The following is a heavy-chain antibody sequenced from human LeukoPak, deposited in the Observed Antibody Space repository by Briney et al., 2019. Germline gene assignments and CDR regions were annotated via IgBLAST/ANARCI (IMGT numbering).Heavy chain of an antibody. Sequence: GGSLRLSCAASGFTVSGNYMSWVRQAPGKGLEWVAFTRYDGRNKYYADSVKGRFTISRDNSKNTLYVQMNSLRAEDTAVYYCAKGPKRYDVLTGYFVIETAFDIWGQGTMGIVSS. CDR3: AKGPKRYDVLTGYFVIETAFDI. CDR2: TRYDGRNK. D-gene: IGHD3-9*01. J-gene: IGHJ3*02. V-gene: IGHV3-30*02. CDR1: GFTVSGNY.